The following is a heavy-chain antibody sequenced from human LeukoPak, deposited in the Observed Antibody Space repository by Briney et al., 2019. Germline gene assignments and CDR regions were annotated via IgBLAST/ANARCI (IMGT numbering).Heavy chain of an antibody. V-gene: IGHV4-39*07. J-gene: IGHJ5*02. D-gene: IGHD3-22*01. CDR3: ARSDSSGYYAVGFDP. CDR1: GGSISSSSYY. Sequence: KPSETLSLTCTVSGGSISSSSYYWGWIRQPPGKGLEWIGTIYYSGSTYYNPSLKSRVTISVDTSKNQFSLKLSSVTAADTAVYYCARSDSSGYYAVGFDPWGQGTLVTVSS. CDR2: IYYSGST.